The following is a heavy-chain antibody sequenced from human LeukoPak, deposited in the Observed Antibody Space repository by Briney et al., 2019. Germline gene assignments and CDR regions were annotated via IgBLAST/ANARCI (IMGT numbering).Heavy chain of an antibody. CDR3: AKQYSSSWHYFDY. J-gene: IGHJ4*02. V-gene: IGHV3-23*01. CDR2: ISGSDST. CDR1: GFTFSSYA. D-gene: IGHD6-13*01. Sequence: GGSLRLSCAASGFTFSSYAMSWVRQAPGKGLEWVSAISGSDSTYYADSVKGRFTISRDNSKNTLYLQMNSLRAEDTAVYHCAKQYSSSWHYFDYWGQGTLVTVSS.